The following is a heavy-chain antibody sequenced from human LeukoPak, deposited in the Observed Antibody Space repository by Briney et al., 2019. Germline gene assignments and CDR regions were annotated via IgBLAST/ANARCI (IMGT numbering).Heavy chain of an antibody. V-gene: IGHV1-8*01. CDR1: GYTFTSYD. J-gene: IGHJ4*02. Sequence: GASVKVSCKASGYTFTSYDINWVRQATGQGLEWMGWMNPNSGNTGYAQKFQGRVTMTTDTSTSTAYMELRSLRSDDTAVYYCARDTIGWLQLDPHYFDYWGQGTLVTVSS. D-gene: IGHD5-24*01. CDR3: ARDTIGWLQLDPHYFDY. CDR2: MNPNSGNT.